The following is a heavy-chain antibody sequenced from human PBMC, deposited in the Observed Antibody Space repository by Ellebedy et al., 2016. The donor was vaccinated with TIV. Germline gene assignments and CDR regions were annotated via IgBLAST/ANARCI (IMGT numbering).Heavy chain of an antibody. Sequence: GGSLRLSXGASGFTFSDYNMSWIRQAPGKGLEWLSHISGDGSKVFYADSVKGRFTVSRDNGKNEHYLQMTSLRAEDTAIYYCARADTFCSGGSSYVNHNDHWGQGTLVTVAS. CDR1: GFTFSDYN. D-gene: IGHD2-15*01. V-gene: IGHV3-11*01. J-gene: IGHJ4*02. CDR2: ISGDGSKV. CDR3: ARADTFCSGGSSYVNHNDH.